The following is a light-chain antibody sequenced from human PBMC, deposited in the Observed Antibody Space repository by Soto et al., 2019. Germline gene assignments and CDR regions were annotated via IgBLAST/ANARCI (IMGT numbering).Light chain of an antibody. V-gene: IGLV2-14*01. CDR1: SSDVGGYKY. J-gene: IGLJ2*01. CDR3: SSYTSSSNPHVV. Sequence: QSVLTQPASVSGSPGQSITISCTGTSSDVGGYKYVSWYQQHPGKAPKLMIYEVSNRPSGVSNRFSGAKSGNTASLTISGLQAEDEADYYCSSYTSSSNPHVVFGGGTKLTVL. CDR2: EVS.